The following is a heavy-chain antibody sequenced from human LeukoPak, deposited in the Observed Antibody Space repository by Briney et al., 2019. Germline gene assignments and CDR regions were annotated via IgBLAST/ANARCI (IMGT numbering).Heavy chain of an antibody. V-gene: IGHV3-21*01. CDR3: AKEKAVAGPFDP. D-gene: IGHD6-19*01. CDR1: GFTFSSYS. Sequence: GESLRLSCAASGFTFSSYSMDWVRQAPGKGLEWVSSISSSSSYIYYADSVKGRFTISRDNAKNSLYLQMNSLRAEDTAVYYCAKEKAVAGPFDPWGQGTLVTVSS. J-gene: IGHJ5*02. CDR2: ISSSSSYI.